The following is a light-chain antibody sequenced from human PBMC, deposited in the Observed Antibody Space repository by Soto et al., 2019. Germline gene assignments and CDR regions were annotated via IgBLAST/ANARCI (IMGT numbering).Light chain of an antibody. Sequence: IVMTQSPATLSVSPGERATLSCRPSQSVSSSYLAWYQQKPGQAPRLLIYGASSRATGIPDRSSGSGSGTDFTLTISRLEPEDFAVYYCQQYGSSPLTFGGGTKVDIK. J-gene: IGKJ4*01. CDR1: QSVSSSY. CDR3: QQYGSSPLT. V-gene: IGKV3-20*01. CDR2: GAS.